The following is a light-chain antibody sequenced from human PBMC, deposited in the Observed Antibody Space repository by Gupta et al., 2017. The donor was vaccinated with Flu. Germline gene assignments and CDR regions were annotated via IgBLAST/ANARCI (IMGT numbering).Light chain of an antibody. CDR3: QQYDSYPWT. CDR2: HAS. J-gene: IGKJ1*01. CDR1: QSVNMW. V-gene: IGKV1-5*03. Sequence: DIQMTQSPSTLSASVEDRVTITCRASQSVNMWLAWYQQKPGKAPKVLIYHASTLESGVSSRFSGSGSGTEFTLTIGSLQPDDSATYYCQQYDSYPWTFGQGTKVEI.